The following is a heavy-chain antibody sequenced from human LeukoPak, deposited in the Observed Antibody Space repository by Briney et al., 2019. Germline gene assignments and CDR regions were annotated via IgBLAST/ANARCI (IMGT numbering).Heavy chain of an antibody. CDR1: GYTFIAYY. J-gene: IGHJ4*02. CDR2: VNPTGGST. V-gene: IGHV1-46*01. Sequence: ASVKVSCKASGYTFIAYYMHWVRQAPGQGLEWMGIVNPTGGSTTYAQKFQGRVTITADESTSTAYMELSSLRSEDTAVYYCARDGSSSWQSFDYWGQGTLVTVSS. CDR3: ARDGSSSWQSFDY. D-gene: IGHD6-13*01.